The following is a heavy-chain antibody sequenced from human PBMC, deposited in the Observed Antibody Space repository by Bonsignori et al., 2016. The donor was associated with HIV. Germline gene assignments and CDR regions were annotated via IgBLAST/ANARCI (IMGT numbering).Heavy chain of an antibody. D-gene: IGHD3-10*01. J-gene: IGHJ6*03. CDR3: ARSRLWFGELPYYFYYTDV. Sequence: WIRQPPGKGLEWIGEVNDSGSTKYNPSLKSRVTTSLDTSRNQLSLKVSSVTAADTAVYYCARSRLWFGELPYYFYYTDVWGKGTTVTVSS. CDR2: VNDSGST. V-gene: IGHV4-34*01.